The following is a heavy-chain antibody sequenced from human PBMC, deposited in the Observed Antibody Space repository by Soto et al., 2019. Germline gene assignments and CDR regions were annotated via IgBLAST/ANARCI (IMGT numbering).Heavy chain of an antibody. D-gene: IGHD3-10*01. J-gene: IGHJ4*02. V-gene: IGHV6-1*01. CDR1: GDSVSSNSAA. Sequence: PSQTLSLTCAISGDSVSSNSAAWNWIRQSPSRGLEWLGRTYYRSKWYNDYAVSVKSRITINPDTSKNQFSLQLNSVTPEDTAVYYCARDKGTKYYYGSGTLTTAFDYWGQGTLVTAPQ. CDR3: ARDKGTKYYYGSGTLTTAFDY. CDR2: TYYRSKWYN.